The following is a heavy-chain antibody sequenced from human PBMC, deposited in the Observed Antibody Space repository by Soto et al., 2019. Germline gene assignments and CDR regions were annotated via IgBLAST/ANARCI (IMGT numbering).Heavy chain of an antibody. Sequence: GESLKVSCKGSGYSFTSYWISWVRQMPGKGLEWMGRIDPSDSYTNYSPSFQGHVTISADKSISTAYLQWSSLKASDTAMYYCARGPSDSSGYYFGWFDPWGQGTLVTVSS. V-gene: IGHV5-10-1*01. D-gene: IGHD3-22*01. J-gene: IGHJ5*02. CDR2: IDPSDSYT. CDR3: ARGPSDSSGYYFGWFDP. CDR1: GYSFTSYW.